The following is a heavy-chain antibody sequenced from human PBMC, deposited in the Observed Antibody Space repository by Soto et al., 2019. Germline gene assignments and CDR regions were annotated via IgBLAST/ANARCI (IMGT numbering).Heavy chain of an antibody. CDR3: VSQRTTVPTQAYFDY. D-gene: IGHD4-17*01. CDR2: VYYRGIS. V-gene: IGHV4-39*01. CDR1: GGSVTNSSYY. Sequence: KTSETLSLTCTVSGGSVTNSSYYWGWIRQSPGKGLEWIGSVYYRGISYSKSSVKSRVTISVDTSKNRFSLSLNSVTASDTAVYFCVSQRTTVPTQAYFDYWGPGALVTVSS. J-gene: IGHJ4*02.